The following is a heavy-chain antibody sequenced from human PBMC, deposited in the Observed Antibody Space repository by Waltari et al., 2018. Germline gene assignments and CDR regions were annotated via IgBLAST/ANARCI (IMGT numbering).Heavy chain of an antibody. J-gene: IGHJ4*02. CDR1: GFSLSTRGVG. D-gene: IGHD7-27*01. V-gene: IGHV2-5*02. CDR3: ARLTGGFDY. Sequence: QITLKESGPTLVKPTQTLTLTCTFSGFSLSTRGVGVGWIRQPPGKALEWLAIIYWDDDKRYSPSRKNRLTITKETSENQVVLTMTKTDPVDTATYYCARLTGGFDYWGQGTLVTVSS. CDR2: IYWDDDK.